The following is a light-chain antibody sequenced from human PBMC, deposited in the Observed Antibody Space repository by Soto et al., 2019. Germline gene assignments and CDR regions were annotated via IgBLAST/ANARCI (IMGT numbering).Light chain of an antibody. CDR2: GAS. V-gene: IGKV3-15*01. Sequence: EIVMTQSPATLSVSPGERATLSCRASQSVSSNLAWYQQKPGQAPRLLIYGASTRATGIPARFSGSGSGTEFTLTISSLQPDDFATYYCQHYNSYSEAFGQGTKVELK. J-gene: IGKJ1*01. CDR1: QSVSSN. CDR3: QHYNSYSEA.